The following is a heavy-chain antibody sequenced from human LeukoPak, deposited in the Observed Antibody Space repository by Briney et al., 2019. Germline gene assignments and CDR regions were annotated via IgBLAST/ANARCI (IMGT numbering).Heavy chain of an antibody. CDR2: INHSRGT. V-gene: IGHV4-34*01. CDR3: AREDYYFDS. CDR1: GGSITAYC. Sequence: SETLSLTCSVYGGSITAYCWSWIRQPPGKGLEWIGEINHSRGTKYNPSLESRVTILLDASKNEFSLNAVTAADTAVYYCAREDYYFDSWGQGTLVTVSS. J-gene: IGHJ4*02.